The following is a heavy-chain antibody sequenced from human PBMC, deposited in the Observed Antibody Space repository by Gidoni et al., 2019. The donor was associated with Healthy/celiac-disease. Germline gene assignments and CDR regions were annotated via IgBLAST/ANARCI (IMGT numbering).Heavy chain of an antibody. CDR3: ARYSSSSHLYTLGAFDI. D-gene: IGHD6-6*01. Sequence: QVQLVQSGAEVKKPGASVKVSCKASGYTFTGYYMHWVRQAPGQGLEWMGWINPNSGGTNYAQKFQGRVTMTRDTSISTAYMELSRLRSDETAVYYCARYSSSSHLYTLGAFDIWGQGTMVTVSS. V-gene: IGHV1-2*02. J-gene: IGHJ3*02. CDR2: INPNSGGT. CDR1: GYTFTGYY.